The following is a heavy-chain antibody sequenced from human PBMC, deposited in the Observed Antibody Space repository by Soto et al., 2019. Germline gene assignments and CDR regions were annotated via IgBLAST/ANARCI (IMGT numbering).Heavy chain of an antibody. D-gene: IGHD1-26*01. CDR3: AKIGGSYCAWYFDL. CDR1: GFAFSSYA. J-gene: IGHJ2*01. V-gene: IGHV3-23*01. Sequence: GGSLRLSCAASGFAFSSYAMSWVRQAPGKGLEWVSAISGSGGSTYYADSVKGRFTISRDNSKNTLYLQMNSLRAEDTAVYYCAKIGGSYCAWYFDLWGRGTLVTVSS. CDR2: ISGSGGST.